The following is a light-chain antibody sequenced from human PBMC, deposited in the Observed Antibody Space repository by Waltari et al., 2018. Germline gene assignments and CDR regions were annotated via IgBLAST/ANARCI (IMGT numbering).Light chain of an antibody. Sequence: QSALTQPASVSGSPGQSITISCTGTSSDVGGYNYVSWYQQHPGKAPKLMCYDVSNRPSGVSNRFSGSKSGNTSSLTISGLQAEDEADYYCSSYTSSSTLWVFGGGTKLTVL. CDR2: DVS. CDR1: SSDVGGYNY. J-gene: IGLJ3*02. V-gene: IGLV2-14*03. CDR3: SSYTSSSTLWV.